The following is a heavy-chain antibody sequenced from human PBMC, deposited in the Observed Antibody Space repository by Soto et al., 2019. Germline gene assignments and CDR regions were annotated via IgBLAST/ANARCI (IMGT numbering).Heavy chain of an antibody. CDR1: GYTFTSYG. V-gene: IGHV1-18*04. D-gene: IGHD6-19*01. CDR3: ARESVDSSGSYYYYYGMDV. CDR2: ISAYNGNT. Sequence: ASVKVSCKASGYTFTSYGISWVRQAPGQGLEWMGWISAYNGNTNYAQKLQGRVTMTTDTSTSTAYMELRSLGSDDTAVYYCARESVDSSGSYYYYYGMDVWGQGTTVTVSS. J-gene: IGHJ6*02.